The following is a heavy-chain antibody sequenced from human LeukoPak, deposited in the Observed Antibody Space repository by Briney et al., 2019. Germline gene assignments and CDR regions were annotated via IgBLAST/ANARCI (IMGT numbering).Heavy chain of an antibody. CDR3: ARGRAAVNFDY. CDR2: INHSGST. CDR1: GGSFSGYY. D-gene: IGHD6-13*01. J-gene: IGHJ4*02. Sequence: SETLSLTCAVYGGSFSGYYWSWIRQPPGKGLEWIGEINHSGSTNYNPSLKSRVTISVDTSKSQFSLKLSSVTAADTAVYYCARGRAAVNFDYWGQGTLVTVSS. V-gene: IGHV4-34*01.